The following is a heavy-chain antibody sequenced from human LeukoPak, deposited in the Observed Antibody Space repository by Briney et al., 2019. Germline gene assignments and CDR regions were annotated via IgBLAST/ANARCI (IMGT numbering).Heavy chain of an antibody. Sequence: GESLKISCKGSGYSFTSYWISWVRQMPGKGLEWMGRIDPSDSYTNYSPSFQGHVTISADKSISTAYPQWSSLKASDTAMYYCARRGYSGYDWDYWGQGTLVTVSS. J-gene: IGHJ4*02. CDR2: IDPSDSYT. V-gene: IGHV5-10-1*01. D-gene: IGHD5-12*01. CDR3: ARRGYSGYDWDY. CDR1: GYSFTSYW.